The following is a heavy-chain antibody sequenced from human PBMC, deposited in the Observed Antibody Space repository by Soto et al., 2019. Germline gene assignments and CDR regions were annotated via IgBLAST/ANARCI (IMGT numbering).Heavy chain of an antibody. V-gene: IGHV3-23*01. CDR3: AKTRLYDNNDYHRDGFDV. J-gene: IGHJ3*01. CDR2: ISGDGSAT. CDR1: GFRFWTYS. D-gene: IGHD5-12*01. Sequence: EVKLLESGGGLVQPGESLRLSCAASGFRFWTYSMSWVRQAPGKGLAWVSGISGDGSATSYADSLKGRFTVSRDNSKDTLFLHMNTLRVEDTAVYYCAKTRLYDNNDYHRDGFDVWGPGTAVTVS.